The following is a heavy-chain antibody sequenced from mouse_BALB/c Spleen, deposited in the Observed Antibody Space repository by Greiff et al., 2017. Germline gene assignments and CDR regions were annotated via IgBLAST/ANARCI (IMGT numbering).Heavy chain of an antibody. CDR3: TRGGNYPY. CDR2: INPSNGGT. J-gene: IGHJ3*01. Sequence: VKLVESGAELVKPGASVKLSCKASGYTFTSYYMYWVKQRPGQGLEWIGEINPSNGGTNFNEKFKSKATLTVDKSSSTAYMQLSSLTSEDSAVYYCTRGGNYPYWGQGTLVTVSA. D-gene: IGHD2-1*01. CDR1: GYTFTSYY. V-gene: IGHV1S81*02.